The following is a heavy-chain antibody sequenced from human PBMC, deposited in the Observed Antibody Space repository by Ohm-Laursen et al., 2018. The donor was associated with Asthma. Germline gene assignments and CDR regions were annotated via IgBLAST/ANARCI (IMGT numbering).Heavy chain of an antibody. J-gene: IGHJ4*02. Sequence: PSQTLSLTCPVSGGSISSGDYYWSWIRQPPGKGLEWIGYIYYSGSTYYNPSLKSRVTISVDTSKNQFSLKLSSVTAADTAVYYCARVLAAADLNFDYWGQGIPVTVSS. D-gene: IGHD6-13*01. CDR2: IYYSGST. CDR3: ARVLAAADLNFDY. V-gene: IGHV4-30-4*01. CDR1: GGSISSGDYY.